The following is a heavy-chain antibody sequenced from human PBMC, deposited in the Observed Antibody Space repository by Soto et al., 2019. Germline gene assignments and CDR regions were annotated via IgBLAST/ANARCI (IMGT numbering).Heavy chain of an antibody. CDR3: ARGLRTYPSDSSAWFDP. J-gene: IGHJ5*02. V-gene: IGHV4-31*03. D-gene: IGHD3-22*01. CDR1: GGSISSGGYY. Sequence: SETLSLTCTVSGGSISSGGYYWSWIRQHPGKGLEWIGYIYYSGSTYYNPSLKSRVTISVDTSKNQFSLKLSSVTAADTAVYYCARGLRTYPSDSSAWFDPWGQGTLVTVSS. CDR2: IYYSGST.